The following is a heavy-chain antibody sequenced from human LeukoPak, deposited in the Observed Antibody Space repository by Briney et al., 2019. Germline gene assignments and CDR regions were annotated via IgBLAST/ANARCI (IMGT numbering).Heavy chain of an antibody. CDR1: GFTFSSYW. Sequence: GGSLRLSCAASGFTFSSYWMSWVRQAPGKGLEWVANIKQDGSEKYYVDSVKGRFTISRDNAKNSLYLQMNSLRAEDTAVYYCARAYYYDSSGPDAFDIWGQGTMVTVSS. CDR3: ARAYYYDSSGPDAFDI. J-gene: IGHJ3*02. CDR2: IKQDGSEK. V-gene: IGHV3-7*01. D-gene: IGHD3-22*01.